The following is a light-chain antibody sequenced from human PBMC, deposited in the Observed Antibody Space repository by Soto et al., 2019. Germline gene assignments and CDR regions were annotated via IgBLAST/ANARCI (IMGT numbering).Light chain of an antibody. CDR1: QGIGNS. J-gene: IGKJ3*01. CDR2: AAS. Sequence: DIQMTQSPSSLSASVGDRVTITCRASQGIGNSLAWYQQKPGNVPKLLIYAASTLQSGVPSRFSGSGSETDFTLTITSLQPEDVATYDCQKYNGAPPFTFGPGTKVDIK. V-gene: IGKV1-27*01. CDR3: QKYNGAPPFT.